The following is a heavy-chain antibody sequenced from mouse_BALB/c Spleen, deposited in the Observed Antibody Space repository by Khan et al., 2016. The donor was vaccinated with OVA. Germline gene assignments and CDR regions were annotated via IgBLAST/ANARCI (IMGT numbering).Heavy chain of an antibody. CDR3: NSDYYGSVDY. V-gene: IGHV14-4*02. D-gene: IGHD1-2*01. Sequence: VQLQQSGAELVRSGASVKLSCTASGFNIKDYYVNWVRQRPEQGLEWIGWIDPESGDTEYAPNFQGKATMTADTSSNTAYLQLRSLTSEDTAVYYCNSDYYGSVDYWGQGTTLTVSS. CDR2: IDPESGDT. CDR1: GFNIKDYY. J-gene: IGHJ2*01.